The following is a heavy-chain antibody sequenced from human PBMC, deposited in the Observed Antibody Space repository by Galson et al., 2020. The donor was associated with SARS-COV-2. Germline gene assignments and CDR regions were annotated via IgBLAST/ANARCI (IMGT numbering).Heavy chain of an antibody. V-gene: IGHV4-4*02. Sequence: SETLSLTCAVSGGSISSNNWYTWVRQSPGKGLEWIGEIYHSGGASYNPSPKSRVTMSVDTSKNQISLKLTSVTAADTAVYFCARDSSSWSPFLQHWGQGTLVTVSS. CDR2: IYHSGGA. D-gene: IGHD6-13*01. CDR1: GGSISSNNW. CDR3: ARDSSSWSPFLQH. J-gene: IGHJ1*01.